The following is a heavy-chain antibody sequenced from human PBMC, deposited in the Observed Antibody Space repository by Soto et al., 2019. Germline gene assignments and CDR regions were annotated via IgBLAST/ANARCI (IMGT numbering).Heavy chain of an antibody. J-gene: IGHJ1*01. CDR3: SRVGGNWNHRYFHL. CDR2: ISSSGSTI. D-gene: IGHD1-20*01. Sequence: QVQLVEFGGGLVKPGGSLRLSYAASRFTFSDYYMGGIRQAPGKGLEWVSYISSSGSTIYYAGSGKGRFTISRDNAKHSPYLQMNILSAEDTAVYYWSRVGGNWNHRYFHLWGQGNLVTVSS. CDR1: RFTFSDYY. V-gene: IGHV3-11*01.